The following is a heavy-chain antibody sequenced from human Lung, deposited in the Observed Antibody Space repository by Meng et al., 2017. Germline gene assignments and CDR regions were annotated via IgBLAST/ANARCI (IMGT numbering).Heavy chain of an antibody. D-gene: IGHD2-15*01. CDR3: ARDQGGAGGY. V-gene: IGHV4-34*01. CDR2: INHRGRT. CDR1: VGSFSGYK. Sequence: QVQLQQWGAGELKPSETLSLTCAVYVGSFSGYKWNWIRPSPGKGLEWIGDINHRGRTNYDPSLKGRVTISVDTSKNQFSLKLSSVTAADTAVYYCARDQGGAGGYWGQGTLVTVSS. J-gene: IGHJ4*02.